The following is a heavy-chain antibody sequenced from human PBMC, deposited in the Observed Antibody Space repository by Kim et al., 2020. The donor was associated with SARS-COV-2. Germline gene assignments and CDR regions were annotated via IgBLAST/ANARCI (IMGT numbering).Heavy chain of an antibody. V-gene: IGHV4-34*01. D-gene: IGHD3-22*01. CDR3: ARDSSGYYYLGSGLGWFDP. Sequence: SRVPISVDTSKNQFSLKLSSVTAADTAVYYCARDSSGYYYLGSGLGWFDPWGQGTLVTVSS. J-gene: IGHJ5*02.